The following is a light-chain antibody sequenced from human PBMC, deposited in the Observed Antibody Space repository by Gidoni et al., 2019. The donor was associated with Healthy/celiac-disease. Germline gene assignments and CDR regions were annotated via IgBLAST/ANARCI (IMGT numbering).Light chain of an antibody. Sequence: IVLTQSPATLSLSPGERATLSCRDSQSVSSYLAWYEQKPGQATRLLIYDASNRATGIPARFSGSGYGTDFTLTISSLEPEDFAVYYCQQHRLTFGGGTKVEIK. CDR3: QQHRLT. CDR1: QSVSSY. V-gene: IGKV3-11*01. CDR2: DAS. J-gene: IGKJ4*01.